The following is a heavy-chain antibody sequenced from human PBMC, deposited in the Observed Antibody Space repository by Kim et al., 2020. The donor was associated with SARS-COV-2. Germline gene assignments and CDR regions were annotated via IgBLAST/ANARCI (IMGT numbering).Heavy chain of an antibody. Sequence: SETLSLTCSVSGGSISSGGYYWSWVRQHPGKGLEWIGFISYSGSTYYNPSLKSRVTISVDTSKKQFSLKLSSMTAADTAVYYWARGELSYGMDVWGQGTTVTVS. CDR3: ARGELSYGMDV. CDR1: GGSISSGGYY. V-gene: IGHV4-31*03. CDR2: ISYSGST. D-gene: IGHD3-10*01. J-gene: IGHJ6*02.